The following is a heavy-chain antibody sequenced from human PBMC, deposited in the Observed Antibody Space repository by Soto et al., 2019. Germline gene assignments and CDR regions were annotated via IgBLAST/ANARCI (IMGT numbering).Heavy chain of an antibody. CDR3: AGSAYGNY. CDR1: GFTFSSYA. D-gene: IGHD4-17*01. CDR2: ISYDGSNK. Sequence: GGSLRLSCAASGFTFSSYAMHWVRQAPGKGLEWVAVISYDGSNKYYADSVKGRFTISRDNSKNTLYLQMNSLRAEDTAVYYCAGSAYGNYWGQGTLVTVSS. V-gene: IGHV3-30-3*01. J-gene: IGHJ4*02.